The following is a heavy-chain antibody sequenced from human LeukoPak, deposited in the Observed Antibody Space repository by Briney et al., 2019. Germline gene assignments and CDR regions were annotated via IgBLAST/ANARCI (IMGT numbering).Heavy chain of an antibody. CDR2: IIPIFGTA. D-gene: IGHD4-17*01. J-gene: IGHJ6*03. CDR3: ARSTTVTTARQTYYYYMDV. CDR1: GGTFSSYA. Sequence: SVKVSCKASGGTFSSYAISWVRQAPGQGLEWMGGIIPIFGTANYAQKFQGRVTITADKSTSTAYMELSSLRSEDTAVYYCARSTTVTTARQTYYYYMDVWGKGTTVTVSS. V-gene: IGHV1-69*06.